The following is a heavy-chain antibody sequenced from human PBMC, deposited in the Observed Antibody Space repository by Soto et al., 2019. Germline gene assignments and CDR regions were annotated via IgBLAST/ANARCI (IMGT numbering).Heavy chain of an antibody. Sequence: GASVKVSCKASGCTFSSYAISWVRQAPGQGLEGMGGIIPIFGTANYAQKFQGRGTITADKSTSTAYMELGSMRSEDRAVYYCARMDVYSRAKFDYWGQGTLVTVSS. D-gene: IGHD3-16*01. CDR3: ARMDVYSRAKFDY. V-gene: IGHV1-69*06. J-gene: IGHJ4*02. CDR1: GCTFSSYA. CDR2: IIPIFGTA.